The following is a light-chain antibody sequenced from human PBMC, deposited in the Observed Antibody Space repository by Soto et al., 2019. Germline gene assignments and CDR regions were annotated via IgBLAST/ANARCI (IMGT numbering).Light chain of an antibody. CDR1: QSVSSN. V-gene: IGKV3-15*01. Sequence: EIVMTQSPATLSVSPGERATLSCRASQSVSSNLAWYQQKPGQAPRILIYSASTRATGIPAGFSGNGSGTEFTLTISSLQSEDFAVYYCQQYNNWFTFGPGTKVDIK. CDR2: SAS. CDR3: QQYNNWFT. J-gene: IGKJ3*01.